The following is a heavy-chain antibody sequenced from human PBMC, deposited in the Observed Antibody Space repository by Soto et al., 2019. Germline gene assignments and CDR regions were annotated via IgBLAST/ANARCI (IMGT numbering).Heavy chain of an antibody. V-gene: IGHV1-3*01. D-gene: IGHD3-10*01. CDR3: ARAPPHGSGSYYTSLQFDY. CDR2: INAGNGNT. J-gene: IGHJ4*02. Sequence: ASVKVSCKASGYTFTSYAMHWVRQAPGQRLEWMGWINAGNGNTKYSQKFQGRVTITRDTSASTAYMELSSLRSEDTAVYYCARAPPHGSGSYYTSLQFDYWGQGTRVTVPS. CDR1: GYTFTSYA.